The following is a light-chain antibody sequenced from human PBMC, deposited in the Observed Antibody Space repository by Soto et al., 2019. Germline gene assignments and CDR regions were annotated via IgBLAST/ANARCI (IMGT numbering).Light chain of an antibody. V-gene: IGKV3-15*01. Sequence: EVVLTQSPATLSVSPGDRATLSCRASQSVSRNLAWYQQKPGQAPRLLIYGASTRATGVPARFSGSGSATEFTLSISSLQSEDFAVYYCQQYDNWPPITFGQGTRLGIK. J-gene: IGKJ5*01. CDR1: QSVSRN. CDR2: GAS. CDR3: QQYDNWPPIT.